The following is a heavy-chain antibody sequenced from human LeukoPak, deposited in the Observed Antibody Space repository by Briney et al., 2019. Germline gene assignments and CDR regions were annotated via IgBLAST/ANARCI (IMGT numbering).Heavy chain of an antibody. D-gene: IGHD6-19*01. V-gene: IGHV4-4*07. CDR2: IYTSGST. J-gene: IGHJ4*02. Sequence: KPSETLSLTCTVSGGSISSYYWSWTRQPAGKGLEWIGRIYTSGSTNYNPSLKSRVTISVDKSKNQFSLKLSSVTAADTAVYYCARDGSSGWYGAIDYWGQGTLVTVSS. CDR1: GGSISSYY. CDR3: ARDGSSGWYGAIDY.